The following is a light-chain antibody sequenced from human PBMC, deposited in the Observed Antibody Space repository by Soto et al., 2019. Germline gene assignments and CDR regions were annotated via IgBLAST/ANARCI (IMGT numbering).Light chain of an antibody. CDR1: QSVSSSY. J-gene: IGKJ2*01. CDR2: GAF. Sequence: EIVLTQSPGTLSLSPGERATLSCRASQSVSSSYLAWYQQKPGQAPRLLIYGAFSRATGIPDRFSGSGSATDFSLTISRLEPEDVAVYYCQQYGSSPVTFGQGTKLEIK. CDR3: QQYGSSPVT. V-gene: IGKV3-20*01.